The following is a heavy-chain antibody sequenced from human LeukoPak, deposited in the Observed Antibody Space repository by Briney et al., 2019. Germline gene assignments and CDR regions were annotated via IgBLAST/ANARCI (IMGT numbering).Heavy chain of an antibody. Sequence: GGSLRLSCAASGFTFSSYAMHWVRQAPGKGLEWVAVISYNGSNKYYADSVKGRFTISRDNSKNTLYLQMNSLRAGDTAVYYCARPGQTYYYYYMDVWGKGTTVTVSS. CDR2: ISYNGSNK. CDR3: ARPGQTYYYYYMDV. D-gene: IGHD3-10*01. CDR1: GFTFSSYA. J-gene: IGHJ6*03. V-gene: IGHV3-30*04.